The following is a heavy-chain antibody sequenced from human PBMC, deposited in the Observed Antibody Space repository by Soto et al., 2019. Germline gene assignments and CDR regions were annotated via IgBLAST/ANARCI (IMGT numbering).Heavy chain of an antibody. CDR2: ISYDGSKK. D-gene: IGHD5-12*01. CDR3: ASDIVATLDY. CDR1: GFTFSSYA. V-gene: IGHV3-30*04. Sequence: GGSPRLSCAASGFTFSSYAMHWVRQAPGKGQEWVAVISYDGSKKYYADSVKGRFTISRDNSKNTLYLQMNSERAEDTGVYYCASDIVATLDYWGQGTLVTVSS. J-gene: IGHJ4*02.